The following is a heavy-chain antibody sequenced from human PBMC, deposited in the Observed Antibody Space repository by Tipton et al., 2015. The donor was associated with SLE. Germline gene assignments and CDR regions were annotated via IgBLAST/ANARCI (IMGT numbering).Heavy chain of an antibody. Sequence: QLVQSGPEVKKPGASVKVSCKASGYTFTGYYMHWVRQAAGQGLEWMGWMNPNSGKTVLGQKFQGRVSMTRDTSTSTAYLELSSLTFEDSAVYYCTRADCGGDCYSPWFDPWGQGTQVTVSS. CDR2: MNPNSGKT. CDR3: TRADCGGDCYSPWFDP. J-gene: IGHJ5*02. CDR1: GYTFTGYY. D-gene: IGHD2-21*01. V-gene: IGHV1-8*02.